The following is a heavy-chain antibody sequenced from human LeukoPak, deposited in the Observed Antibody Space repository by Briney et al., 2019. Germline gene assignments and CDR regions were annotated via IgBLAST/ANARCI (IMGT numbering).Heavy chain of an antibody. CDR3: ARHLKWEQRAFDI. CDR1: GGSISSSSYY. CDR2: IYYSGST. V-gene: IGHV4-39*01. J-gene: IGHJ3*02. D-gene: IGHD1-26*01. Sequence: PSETLSLTCTVSGGSISSSSYYWGWIRQPLGKGLEWIGSIYYSGSTYYNPSLKSRVTISVDTSKNQFSLKLSSVTAADTAVYYCARHLKWEQRAFDIWRQGTMVPLSS.